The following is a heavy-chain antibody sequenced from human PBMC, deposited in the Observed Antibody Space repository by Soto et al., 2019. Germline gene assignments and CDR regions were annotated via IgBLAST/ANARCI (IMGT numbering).Heavy chain of an antibody. J-gene: IGHJ4*02. CDR3: ARDHPHSYGVYYFDY. CDR2: IYSSGST. V-gene: IGHV4-59*01. CDR1: GGSISNYY. D-gene: IGHD5-18*01. Sequence: LSLTCTVSGGSISNYYWNWIRQSPGKGLEWIGYIYSSGSTHYNPSLQNRVTISIDTSKNQVSLKVNSVTAADTAVYYCARDHPHSYGVYYFDYWGQGTPVTVSS.